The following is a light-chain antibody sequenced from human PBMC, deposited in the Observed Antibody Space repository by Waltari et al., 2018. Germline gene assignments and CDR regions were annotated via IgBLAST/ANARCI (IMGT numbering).Light chain of an antibody. CDR3: QHYVRLPAT. CDR2: DAS. J-gene: IGKJ1*01. CDR1: QSVGTY. Sequence: EIVLTHPPAILSFSQGERATPSCRASQSVGTYLAWYQQRPGQSPRLLIYDASYRATGIPARFSGSGSETDFTLTISSLQPEDFAVYYCQHYVRLPATFGRGTKVEIK. V-gene: IGKV3-11*01.